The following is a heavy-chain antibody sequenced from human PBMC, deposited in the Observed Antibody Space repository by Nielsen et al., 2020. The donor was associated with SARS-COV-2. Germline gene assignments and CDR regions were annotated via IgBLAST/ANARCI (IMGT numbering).Heavy chain of an antibody. CDR3: ARHNGGSYYFDY. V-gene: IGHV4-39*01. CDR2: IYYSGST. J-gene: IGHJ4*02. Sequence: SETLSLTCTVSGGPISSSSYYWGWIRQPPGKGLEWIGSIYYSGSTYYNPSLKSRVTISVDTSKNQFSLKLSSVTAADTAVYYCARHNGGSYYFDYWGQGTLVTVSS. D-gene: IGHD1-26*01. CDR1: GGPISSSSYY.